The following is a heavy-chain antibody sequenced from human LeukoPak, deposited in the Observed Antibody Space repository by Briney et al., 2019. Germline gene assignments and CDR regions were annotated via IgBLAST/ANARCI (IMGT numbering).Heavy chain of an antibody. CDR1: GYTFTSYA. D-gene: IGHD6-13*01. J-gene: IGHJ4*02. V-gene: IGHV1-3*01. CDR3: ARALRAAGTFDY. CDR2: INAGKGNT. Sequence: ASVKVSCKASGYTFTSYAMHWVRQAPGQRLEWMGWINAGKGNTKYSQKFQGRVTITRDTSASTAYMELSSLRSEDTAVYYCARALRAAGTFDYWGQGTLVTVSS.